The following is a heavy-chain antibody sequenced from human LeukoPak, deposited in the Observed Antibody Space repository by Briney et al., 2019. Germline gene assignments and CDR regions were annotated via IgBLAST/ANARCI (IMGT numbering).Heavy chain of an antibody. CDR1: GDTFSSYV. Sequence: ASVKVSCKASGDTFSSYVISWVRQAPGQGLEWMGGINPAFGTAHYAQKFQDRVTITADESTSTAYMELSSLRSEDTAVYYCAKTFLTAYDTYFYYYGLDVWGQGTPVTVSS. CDR2: INPAFGTA. J-gene: IGHJ6*02. D-gene: IGHD3-9*01. CDR3: AKTFLTAYDTYFYYYGLDV. V-gene: IGHV1-69*13.